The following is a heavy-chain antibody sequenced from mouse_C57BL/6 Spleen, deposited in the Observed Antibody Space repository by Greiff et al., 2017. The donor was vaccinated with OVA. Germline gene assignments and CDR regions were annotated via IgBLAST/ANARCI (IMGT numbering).Heavy chain of an antibody. CDR2: IYPGSGST. V-gene: IGHV1-55*01. CDR1: GYTFTSYW. J-gene: IGHJ4*01. D-gene: IGHD6-2*01. CDR3: ARKGVSSYYAMDY. Sequence: QVQLQQPGAELVKPGASVKMSCKASGYTFTSYWITWVKQRPGQGLEWIGDIYPGSGSTNYNEQFKSKATLTVATSSSTTYMQLSNLTSEDSAVYYCARKGVSSYYAMDYWGQGTSVTVSS.